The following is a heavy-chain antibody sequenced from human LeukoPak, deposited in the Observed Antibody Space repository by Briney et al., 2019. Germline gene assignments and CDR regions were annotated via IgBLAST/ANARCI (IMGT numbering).Heavy chain of an antibody. V-gene: IGHV3-48*02. D-gene: IGHD3-22*01. CDR3: AREYYDSSGCAFDY. CDR1: GFTFSSYS. CDR2: ISSSSSTI. J-gene: IGHJ4*02. Sequence: GGSLRLSCAASGFTFSSYSMNWVRQAPGKGLEWVSYISSSSSTIYYADSVKGRFTISRDNAKNSLYLQMNSLRDEDTAVYYCAREYYDSSGCAFDYWGQGTLVTVSS.